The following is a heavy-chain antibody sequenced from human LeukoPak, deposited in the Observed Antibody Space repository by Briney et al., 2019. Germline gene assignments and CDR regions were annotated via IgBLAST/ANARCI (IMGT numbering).Heavy chain of an antibody. CDR1: GGSMSSYY. V-gene: IGHV4-59*01. D-gene: IGHD2-21*02. J-gene: IGHJ4*02. CDR2: IYYTGST. Sequence: SETLSLTCTLSGGSMSSYYWSWIRQPPGKGLEWIGYIYYTGSTNYNPSLKSRVTISVDTSKNQFSLKLSSVTAADTAVYYCARSDCGGDCYWNDYWGQGTLVTVSS. CDR3: ARSDCGGDCYWNDY.